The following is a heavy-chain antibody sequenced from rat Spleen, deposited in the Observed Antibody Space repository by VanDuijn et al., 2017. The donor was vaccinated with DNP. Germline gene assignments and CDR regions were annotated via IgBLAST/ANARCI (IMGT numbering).Heavy chain of an antibody. CDR3: ATDWMAPFDY. J-gene: IGHJ2*01. CDR2: ITNSGGST. D-gene: IGHD1-12*02. CDR1: GFTFSNYG. V-gene: IGHV5-27*01. Sequence: EVQLVESGGGLVQPGRSLKLSSAASGFTFSNYGMAWVRQAPTKGLEWVASITNSGGSTYYRDSVKGRFTISRDNAKSTLYLQMDSLRSEDTATYYCATDWMAPFDYWGQGVMVTVSS.